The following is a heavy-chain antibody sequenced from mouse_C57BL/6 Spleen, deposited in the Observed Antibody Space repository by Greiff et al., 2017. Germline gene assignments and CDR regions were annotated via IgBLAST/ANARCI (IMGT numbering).Heavy chain of an antibody. D-gene: IGHD1-1*01. CDR1: GYTFTDYY. V-gene: IGHV1-26*01. Sequence: EVQLQQSGPELVKPGASVKISCKASGYTFTDYYMNWVKQSHGKSLEWIGDINPNNGGTSYNQKFKGKATLTVDKSSSTAYMELRSLTSEDSAVXYCARDYGNYFDYWGQGTTLTVSS. CDR2: INPNNGGT. J-gene: IGHJ2*01. CDR3: ARDYGNYFDY.